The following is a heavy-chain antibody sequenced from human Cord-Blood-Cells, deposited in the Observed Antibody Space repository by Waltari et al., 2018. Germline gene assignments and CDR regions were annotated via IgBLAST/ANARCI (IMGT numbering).Heavy chain of an antibody. D-gene: IGHD6-13*01. J-gene: IGHJ5*02. CDR3: AKGAAAGNWFDP. V-gene: IGHV3-43D*03. CDR2: ISGDGGSN. Sequence: EVQLVESGGVVVQPGGSLRLSCAASGFTFDDFAVHWVRQAPVKGLEWVSLISGDGGSNYYADAVKGRFTISRDNSKNALYLQMNSLRAEDTALYYCAKGAAAGNWFDPWGQGTLVTVSS. CDR1: GFTFDDFA.